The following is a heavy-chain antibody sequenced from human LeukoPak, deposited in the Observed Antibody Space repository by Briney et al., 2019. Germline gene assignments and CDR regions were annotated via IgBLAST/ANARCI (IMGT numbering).Heavy chain of an antibody. CDR1: GGSISSYY. CDR2: IYYSGST. Sequence: NSSETLSLTCTVSGGSISSYYWSWIRQPPGKGLEWIGYIYYSGSTYYNPSLKSRVTISVDTSKNQFSLKLSSVTAADTAVYYCASITIFGVVRFDYWGQGTLVTVSS. J-gene: IGHJ4*02. CDR3: ASITIFGVVRFDY. V-gene: IGHV4-59*08. D-gene: IGHD3-3*01.